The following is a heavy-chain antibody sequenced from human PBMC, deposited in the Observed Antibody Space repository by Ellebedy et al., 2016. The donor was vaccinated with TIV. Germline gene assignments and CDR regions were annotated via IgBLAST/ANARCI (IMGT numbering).Heavy chain of an antibody. CDR1: GFTFSTYA. CDR2: ISGSGGST. J-gene: IGHJ4*02. V-gene: IGHV3-23*01. D-gene: IGHD5-24*01. Sequence: GGSLRLSCAASGFTFSTYAMSWVRQAPGKGLEWVSAISGSGGSTYYADSVKGRFTISRDNSKNTLYLQMNSLRAEDTAVYYCAKADVRDGYLFDYWGQGTLVTVSS. CDR3: AKADVRDGYLFDY.